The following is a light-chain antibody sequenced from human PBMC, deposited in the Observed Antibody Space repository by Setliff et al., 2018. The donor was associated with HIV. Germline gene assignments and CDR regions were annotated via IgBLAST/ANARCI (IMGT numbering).Light chain of an antibody. V-gene: IGKV1-5*03. CDR3: QQYNSYSPT. CDR1: QSVNSW. CDR2: QAS. Sequence: STLSASVGDRVTITCRASQSVNSWLAWYHQKPGKAPKLLIYQASNLQSGVPSRFSGSGSGTEFTLTISSLQPDDFATFYCQQYNSYSPTFGGGTKVDIK. J-gene: IGKJ4*01.